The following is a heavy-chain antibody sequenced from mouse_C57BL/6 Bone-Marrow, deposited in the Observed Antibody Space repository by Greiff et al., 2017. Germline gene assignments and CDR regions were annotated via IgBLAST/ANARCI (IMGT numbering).Heavy chain of an antibody. CDR2: IYPGSGST. CDR1: GYTFTSYW. D-gene: IGHD2-3*01. V-gene: IGHV1-55*01. J-gene: IGHJ4*01. Sequence: VQLQQSGAELVKPGASVKMSCKASGYTFTSYWITWVKQRPGQGLEWIGDIYPGSGSTNYNEKFKSKATLTVDTSSSTAYMQLSSLTSEDSAVYYCGRSLYDGYYGGAMDYWGQGTSVTVSA. CDR3: GRSLYDGYYGGAMDY.